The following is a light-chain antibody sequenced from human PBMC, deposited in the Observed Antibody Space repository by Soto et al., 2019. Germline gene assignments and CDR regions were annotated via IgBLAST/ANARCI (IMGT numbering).Light chain of an antibody. CDR3: QSYDASLSGYV. J-gene: IGLJ1*01. Sequence: QSVLTQPPSVSEAPGQGVTISCTGSSSNIGGGYDVHWFQQLPGTAPKLLFYGKNNRPSGVPDRFSGSTSGMSASLAITGLQTEDEAIYYCQSYDASLSGYVFGPGTKLTVL. CDR1: SSNIGGGYD. CDR2: GKN. V-gene: IGLV1-40*01.